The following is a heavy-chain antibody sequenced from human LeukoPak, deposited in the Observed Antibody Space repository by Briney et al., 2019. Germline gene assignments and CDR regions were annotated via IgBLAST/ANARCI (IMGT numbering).Heavy chain of an antibody. V-gene: IGHV4-39*07. CDR2: IYYSGST. D-gene: IGHD3-22*01. CDR3: ARGYYYDSSGFDY. J-gene: IGHJ4*02. CDR1: GGSISSSSYY. Sequence: NSSETLSLTCTVSGGSISSSSYYWGWFRQPPGKGLEWIGSIYYSGSTYYNPSLKSRVTISVDTSKNQFSLKLSSVTAADTAVYYCARGYYYDSSGFDYWGQGTLVTVSS.